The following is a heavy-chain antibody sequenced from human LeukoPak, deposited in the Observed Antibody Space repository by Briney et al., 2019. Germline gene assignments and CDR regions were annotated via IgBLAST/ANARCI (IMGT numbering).Heavy chain of an antibody. Sequence: PSETLSLTCTVSGCSLTSYYWSKIRQPPRKGLEWIGDIYYSGSTNYNPSLKSRVTISVDTSKNQFSLKLSSVTAADTAVYYCARAVAAPCDYYYGMDVWGQGTTVTVSS. J-gene: IGHJ6*02. V-gene: IGHV4-59*01. CDR2: IYYSGST. D-gene: IGHD6-6*01. CDR1: GCSLTSYY. CDR3: ARAVAAPCDYYYGMDV.